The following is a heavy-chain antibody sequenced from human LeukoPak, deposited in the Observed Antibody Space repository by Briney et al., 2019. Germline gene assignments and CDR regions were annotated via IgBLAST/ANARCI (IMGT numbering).Heavy chain of an antibody. CDR3: AKDRVRYCSSTSCEYFDY. J-gene: IGHJ4*02. CDR2: IYYSGST. Sequence: SETLSLTCTVSGGSISSSSYYWSWIRQPPGKGLEWIGYIYYSGSTNYNPSLKSRVTISVDTSKNQFSLKLSSVTAADTAVYYCAKDRVRYCSSTSCEYFDYWGQGTLVTVSS. D-gene: IGHD2-2*01. V-gene: IGHV4-61*01. CDR1: GGSISSSSYY.